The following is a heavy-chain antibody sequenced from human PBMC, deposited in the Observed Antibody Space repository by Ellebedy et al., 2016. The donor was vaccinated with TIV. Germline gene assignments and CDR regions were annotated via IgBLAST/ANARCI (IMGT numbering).Heavy chain of an antibody. D-gene: IGHD3-10*02. Sequence: GESLKISCAASGFTVSSSYMTWVRQAPGKGLEWVSVVYSGGNTYYADSVKGRFTISRDNSKNTLFLQMSSLRAEDTAVYYCAKDSFRDHDYVYYLDSWGQGTPVTVSS. V-gene: IGHV3-53*01. J-gene: IGHJ4*02. CDR2: VYSGGNT. CDR3: AKDSFRDHDYVYYLDS. CDR1: GFTVSSSY.